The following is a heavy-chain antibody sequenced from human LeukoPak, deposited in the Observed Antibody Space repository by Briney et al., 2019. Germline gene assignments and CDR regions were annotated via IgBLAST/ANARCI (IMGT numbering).Heavy chain of an antibody. J-gene: IGHJ4*02. V-gene: IGHV1-2*02. Sequence: GASVNVSCKASGSTFTGYYIHRVRRAPGQGLEWMGWISPYSGGTTYAQNFQGRVTMTKDTSISTAYMELSSVSSDDMAVCYCGRKSAYTYGFDYWGQGALVTVSS. CDR2: ISPYSGGT. D-gene: IGHD5-18*01. CDR1: GSTFTGYY. CDR3: GRKSAYTYGFDY.